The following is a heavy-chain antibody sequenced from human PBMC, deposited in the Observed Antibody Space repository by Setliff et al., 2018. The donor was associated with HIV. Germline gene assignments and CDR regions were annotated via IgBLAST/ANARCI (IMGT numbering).Heavy chain of an antibody. CDR1: GFTFKNYG. V-gene: IGHV3-30*02. Sequence: GGSLRLSCAASGFTFKNYGMHWVRQAPGKGLEWLAFIQYDGSNKYYADSVKGRFTISRDNSKNTVYLQMNSLSAEDTAVFYCVRDLLGGASDIWGQGTMVTVSS. J-gene: IGHJ3*02. CDR3: VRDLLGGASDI. CDR2: IQYDGSNK. D-gene: IGHD2-15*01.